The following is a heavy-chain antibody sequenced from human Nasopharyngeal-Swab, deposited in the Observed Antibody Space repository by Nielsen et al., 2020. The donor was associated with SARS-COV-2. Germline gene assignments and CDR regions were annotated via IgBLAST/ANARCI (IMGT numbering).Heavy chain of an antibody. Sequence: GGSLRLSCAASGFTFNNYALQWVRQAAGKGLEWVAIISHDGSQELYAESVRGRFTISRDNSKNAIYLQMNSLSAEDTALYYFARLVALYCSDGACFSDSWGQGTLVTVSS. D-gene: IGHD2-15*01. CDR1: GFTFNNYA. V-gene: IGHV3-30*04. CDR3: ARLVALYCSDGACFSDS. J-gene: IGHJ4*02. CDR2: ISHDGSQE.